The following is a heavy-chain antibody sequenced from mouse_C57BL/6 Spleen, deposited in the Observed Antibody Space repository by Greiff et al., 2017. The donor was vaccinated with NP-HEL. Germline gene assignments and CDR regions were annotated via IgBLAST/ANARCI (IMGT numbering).Heavy chain of an antibody. CDR2: INPGSGGT. CDR3: ARDGYYGISLCY. CDR1: GYAFTNYL. V-gene: IGHV1-54*01. D-gene: IGHD1-1*01. J-gene: IGHJ2*01. Sequence: VQLQQSGAELVRPGTSVKVSCKASGYAFTNYLIEWVKQRPGQGLEWIGVINPGSGGTNYNEKFKGKATLTADKSSSTAYMQLSSLTSEDSAVYFCARDGYYGISLCYWGQGTTLTVSS.